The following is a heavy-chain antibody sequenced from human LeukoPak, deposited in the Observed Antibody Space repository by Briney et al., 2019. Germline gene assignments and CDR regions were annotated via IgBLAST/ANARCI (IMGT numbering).Heavy chain of an antibody. CDR2: INPDSGGT. CDR3: ARTFYDTLDSDAFDF. V-gene: IGHV1-2*02. D-gene: IGHD2/OR15-2a*01. Sequence: ASVEVSCKASGYTFTGYYMHWVRQAPGQGLEWMGWINPDSGGTHNAQKFQGRVTMTRDTSISTAYMELSRLRSDDTAVYYCARTFYDTLDSDAFDFWGQGTMVIVSS. J-gene: IGHJ3*01. CDR1: GYTFTGYY.